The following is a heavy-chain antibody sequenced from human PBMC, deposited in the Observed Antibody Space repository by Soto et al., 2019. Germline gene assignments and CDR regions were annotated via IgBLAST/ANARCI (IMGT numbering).Heavy chain of an antibody. CDR3: AKSMGGITVAGTVYDYYGMDV. Sequence: GGSLRLSCAASGFTFINYAMSWVRQAPGKGLEWVSGISGSGGSTYYADSVKGRFTITRDNSKNTLYLQMNSLRAEDTAIYYCAKSMGGITVAGTVYDYYGMDVWGQGTTVTVSS. CDR2: ISGSGGST. J-gene: IGHJ6*02. V-gene: IGHV3-23*01. CDR1: GFTFINYA. D-gene: IGHD6-19*01.